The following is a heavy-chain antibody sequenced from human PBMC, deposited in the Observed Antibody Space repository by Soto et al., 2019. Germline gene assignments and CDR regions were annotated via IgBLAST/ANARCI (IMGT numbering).Heavy chain of an antibody. J-gene: IGHJ4*02. CDR3: ASQHYYDSSGYYVVY. CDR1: GGSISSNIYY. CDR2: IHYSGST. D-gene: IGHD3-22*01. V-gene: IGHV4-39*01. Sequence: SETLSLTCTVSGGSISSNIYYWGGIRQPPGKGLEWIGNIHYSGSTYYDSSLQSRVTISIDTSKNQFSLKLSSVTATDTAVYYCASQHYYDSSGYYVVYWGQGTLVTVS.